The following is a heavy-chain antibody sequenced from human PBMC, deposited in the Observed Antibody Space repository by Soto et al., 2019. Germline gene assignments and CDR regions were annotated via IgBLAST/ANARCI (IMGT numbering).Heavy chain of an antibody. D-gene: IGHD4-4*01. Sequence: GGALRLSCAVSGFTFSNYWMTWVRQAPGKGLEWVSYMNQDGSQIYYVYSLRVRFTISRDNANNSLYLQMNSLRVDDTAVYYCARDRVTNTRHXWGQATLFTVSX. V-gene: IGHV3-7*01. CDR3: ARDRVTNTRHX. CDR1: GFTFSNYW. J-gene: IGHJ4*02. CDR2: MNQDGSQI.